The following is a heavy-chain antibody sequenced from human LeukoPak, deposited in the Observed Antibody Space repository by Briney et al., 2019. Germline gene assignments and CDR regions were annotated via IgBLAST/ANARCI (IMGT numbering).Heavy chain of an antibody. CDR2: IYYSGST. V-gene: IGHV4-61*08. CDR3: ARVISGSWYDPGDYYFDY. Sequence: PSQTLSLTCTVSGGSISSGGYYWSWIRQHPGKGLEWIGYIYYSGSTNYNPSLKSRVTISVDTSKNQFSLKLSSVTAADTAVYYCARVISGSWYDPGDYYFDYWGQGTLVTVSS. J-gene: IGHJ4*02. CDR1: GGSISSGGYY. D-gene: IGHD6-13*01.